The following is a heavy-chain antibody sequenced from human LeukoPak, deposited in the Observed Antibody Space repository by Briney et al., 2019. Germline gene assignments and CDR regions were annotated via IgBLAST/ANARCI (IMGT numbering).Heavy chain of an antibody. CDR2: IIPILGIA. CDR1: GGTFSSYA. V-gene: IGHV1-69*04. CDR3: ARLGVVVPAAIDY. D-gene: IGHD2-2*02. J-gene: IGHJ4*02. Sequence: GASVKVSCKASGGTFSSYAISWVRQAPGQGLEWMGRIIPILGIANYAQKFQGRVTITADKSTSTAYMELSSLRPEDTAVYYCARLGVVVPAAIDYWGQGTLVTVSS.